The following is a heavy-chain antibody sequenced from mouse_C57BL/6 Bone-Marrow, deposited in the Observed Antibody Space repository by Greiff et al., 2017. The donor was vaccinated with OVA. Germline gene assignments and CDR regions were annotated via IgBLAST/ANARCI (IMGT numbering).Heavy chain of an antibody. V-gene: IGHV5-6*01. CDR2: ISSGGSYT. Sequence: EVKLVESGGDLVKPGGSLKLSCAASGFTFSSYGMSWVRQTPDKRLEWVATISSGGSYTYYPDSVKGRFTISRDNAKNTLYLQMSSLKSEDTAMYYCARHVYDGSYWYFDVWGTGTTVTVSS. CDR3: ARHVYDGSYWYFDV. J-gene: IGHJ1*03. CDR1: GFTFSSYG. D-gene: IGHD1-1*01.